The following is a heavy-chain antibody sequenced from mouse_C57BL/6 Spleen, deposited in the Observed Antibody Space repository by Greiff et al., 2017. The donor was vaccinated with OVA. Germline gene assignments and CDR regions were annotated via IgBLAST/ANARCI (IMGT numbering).Heavy chain of an antibody. CDR1: GYAFSSSW. CDR2: IYPGDGDT. CDR3: ARGGGNSYAMDY. Sequence: QVQLQQSGPELVKPGASVKISCKASGYAFSSSWMNWVKQRPGKGLEWIGRIYPGDGDTNYNGKFKGKATLTADKSSSTAYMQLSSLTSEDSAVYFCARGGGNSYAMDYWGQGTPVTVSS. D-gene: IGHD2-1*01. V-gene: IGHV1-82*01. J-gene: IGHJ4*01.